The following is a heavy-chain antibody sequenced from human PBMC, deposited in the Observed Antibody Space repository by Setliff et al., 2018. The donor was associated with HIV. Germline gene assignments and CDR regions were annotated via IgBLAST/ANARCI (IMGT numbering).Heavy chain of an antibody. J-gene: IGHJ4*02. V-gene: IGHV1-2*06. D-gene: IGHD3-22*01. CDR1: GYTFGYNY. CDR3: ARAYDTSGDMDF. CDR2: IAPNSGDT. Sequence: GASVKVSCKTSGYTFGYNYIHWVRQAPGQGLEWMGRIAPNSGDTKYAQKFQGRVTMTRDTSISTAYMELSGLRSDDTAVYYCARAYDTSGDMDFWGQGTLVTVSS.